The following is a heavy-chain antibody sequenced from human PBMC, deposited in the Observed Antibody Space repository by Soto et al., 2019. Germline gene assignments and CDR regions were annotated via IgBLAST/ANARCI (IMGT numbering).Heavy chain of an antibody. CDR3: ARSVEGHFDY. V-gene: IGHV3-48*02. J-gene: IGHJ4*02. Sequence: EVQLVESGGDLVQRGGSLRLSCAASGFTFNIYSMNWVRQAAGKGLEWFSYITSDTKTIKYADSVKGRFTISRDNAKNSVYRQMNSLRDEDTAVYYCARSVEGHFDYWGQGTVVTVSS. CDR1: GFTFNIYS. CDR2: ITSDTKTI. D-gene: IGHD6-19*01.